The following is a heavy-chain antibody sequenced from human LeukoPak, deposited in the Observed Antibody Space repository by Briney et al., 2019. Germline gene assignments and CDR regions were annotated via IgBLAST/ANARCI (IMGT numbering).Heavy chain of an antibody. V-gene: IGHV3-23*01. D-gene: IGHD3-22*01. J-gene: IGHJ4*02. Sequence: QSGGSLRLSCAVSGVTLSKYGVRWVRQARGEGLVWVAGISGGGGKPNYADCVKGRLTISRDNPKHSLYLQMNSLRAEDTAVYFCAKRGVVIRVILVGFHKEAYYFDSWGQGALVTVSS. CDR3: AKRGVVIRVILVGFHKEAYYFDS. CDR1: GVTLSKYG. CDR2: ISGGGGKP.